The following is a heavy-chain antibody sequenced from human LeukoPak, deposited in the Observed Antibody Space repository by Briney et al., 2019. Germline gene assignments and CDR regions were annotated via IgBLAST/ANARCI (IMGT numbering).Heavy chain of an antibody. V-gene: IGHV6-1*01. CDR1: GDSVCSNSAA. J-gene: IGHJ4*02. D-gene: IGHD6-19*01. CDR2: TYYWYKWYN. Sequence: SQTLSLTCAISGDSVCSNSAAWNWTPQSPSRGLEWLRRTYYWYKWYNDYAVYVKSRITINPATSKNQFSLQLNSVTPEDMSVYYCARDSRTFYSSGCYDYWGQGTLVTVSS. CDR3: ARDSRTFYSSGCYDY.